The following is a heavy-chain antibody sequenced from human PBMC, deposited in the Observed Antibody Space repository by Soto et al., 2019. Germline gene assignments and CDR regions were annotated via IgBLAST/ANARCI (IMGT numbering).Heavy chain of an antibody. CDR3: AKNTGYSYGFPFDY. CDR1: GFTFSSYG. CDR2: ISHDGSNK. D-gene: IGHD5-18*01. J-gene: IGHJ4*02. V-gene: IGHV3-30*18. Sequence: QVQLVESGGGVVQPGRSLRLSCAASGFTFSSYGMHWVRQAPGRGLEWVAIISHDGSNKYYADSVEGRFTISRDNSKNTLYLQMSSLRAEDTAVYYCAKNTGYSYGFPFDYGGQGTLVTVSS.